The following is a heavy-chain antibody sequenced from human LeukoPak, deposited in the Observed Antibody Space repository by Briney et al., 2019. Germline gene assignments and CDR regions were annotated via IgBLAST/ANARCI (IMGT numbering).Heavy chain of an antibody. CDR3: ARDRGADHAFDI. V-gene: IGHV3-21*01. J-gene: IGHJ3*02. CDR2: ISSSSSYI. Sequence: PGGSLRLSCAASGFTFSSYAMSWARQAPGKGLEWVSSISSSSSYIYYADSVKGRFTISRDNAKNSLYLQMNSLRAEDTAVYYCARDRGADHAFDIWGQGTMVTVSS. D-gene: IGHD3-10*01. CDR1: GFTFSSYA.